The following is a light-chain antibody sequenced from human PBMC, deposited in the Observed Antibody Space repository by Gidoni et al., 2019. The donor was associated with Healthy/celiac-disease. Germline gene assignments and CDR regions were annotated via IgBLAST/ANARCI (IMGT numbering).Light chain of an antibody. CDR1: SSNIGAGYD. CDR2: GNS. Sequence: QSVLTQPPSVSGVPGQRVTISCTGSSSNIGAGYDVHWYQQLPGTAPKLLIYGNSNRPSGVPDRFSGSKSGTSAALAITGLQAEDEADYYCQSYDSSLFYVFGTGTKVTVL. CDR3: QSYDSSLFYV. J-gene: IGLJ1*01. V-gene: IGLV1-40*01.